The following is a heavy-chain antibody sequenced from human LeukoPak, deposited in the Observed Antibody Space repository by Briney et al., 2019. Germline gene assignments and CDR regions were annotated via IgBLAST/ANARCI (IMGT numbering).Heavy chain of an antibody. Sequence: GGSLRLSCAASGFTFSSYAMSWVRQAPGKGLEWVSAISGSGGSTYYADSVKGRFTISRDNSKNTLYLQTNSLRAEDTAVYYCAKDGPRSITMVRAYDYWGQGTLVTVSS. V-gene: IGHV3-23*01. CDR1: GFTFSSYA. J-gene: IGHJ4*02. D-gene: IGHD3-10*01. CDR3: AKDGPRSITMVRAYDY. CDR2: ISGSGGST.